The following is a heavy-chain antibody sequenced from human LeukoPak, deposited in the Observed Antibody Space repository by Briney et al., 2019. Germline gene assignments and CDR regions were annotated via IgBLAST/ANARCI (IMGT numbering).Heavy chain of an antibody. V-gene: IGHV4-30-2*01. D-gene: IGHD3-22*01. CDR2: IYHSGST. Sequence: PSETLSLTCTVSGGSISSGGYYWSWIRQPPGKGLEWIGYIYHSGSTYYNPSLKSRVTISVDTSKNQFSLKLSSVTAADTAVYYCAKSTYYYDTFVNAFDFWGQGTVVTVSS. CDR3: AKSTYYYDTFVNAFDF. CDR1: GGSISSGGYY. J-gene: IGHJ3*01.